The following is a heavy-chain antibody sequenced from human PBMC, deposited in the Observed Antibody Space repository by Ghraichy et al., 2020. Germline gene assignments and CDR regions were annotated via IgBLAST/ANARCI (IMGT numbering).Heavy chain of an antibody. V-gene: IGHV3-48*02. J-gene: IGHJ5*02. Sequence: GGSLRLSCAASGFTFSSYSMNWVRQAPGKGLEWVSYISSSSTIYYADSVKGRFTISRDNAKNSLYLQMNSLRDEDTAVYYCARDTGNSYGSNEFDPWGQGTLVTVSS. D-gene: IGHD5-18*01. CDR1: GFTFSSYS. CDR2: ISSSSTI. CDR3: ARDTGNSYGSNEFDP.